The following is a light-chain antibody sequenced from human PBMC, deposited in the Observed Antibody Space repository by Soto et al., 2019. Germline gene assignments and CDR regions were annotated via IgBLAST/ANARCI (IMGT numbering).Light chain of an antibody. CDR2: AAS. CDR3: QRSHTFPLT. V-gene: IGKV1-39*01. CDR1: QTIASH. Sequence: DIEMTQSPSSLSASVGDRVTITCRASQTIASHLNWYQQKPGEAPKLLIYAASSLQSGVTSRFSGTSSGTTFTLIISSLQPEDFATYSCQRSHTFPLTFGPGTRVEIK. J-gene: IGKJ3*01.